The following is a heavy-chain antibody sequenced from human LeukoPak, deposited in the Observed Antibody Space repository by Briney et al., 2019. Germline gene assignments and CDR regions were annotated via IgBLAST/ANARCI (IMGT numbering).Heavy chain of an antibody. J-gene: IGHJ6*02. CDR3: ASAHFEQMSGWTPWGYYYGMDV. CDR1: GGSISSGSYY. CDR2: IYTSGST. D-gene: IGHD6-19*01. Sequence: SETLSLTCTVSGGSISSGSYYWSWIRQPAGKGLEWIGRIYTSGSTNYNPSLKSRVTISVDTSKNQFSLKLSSVTAADTAVYYCASAHFEQMSGWTPWGYYYGMDVWGQGTTVTVSS. V-gene: IGHV4-61*02.